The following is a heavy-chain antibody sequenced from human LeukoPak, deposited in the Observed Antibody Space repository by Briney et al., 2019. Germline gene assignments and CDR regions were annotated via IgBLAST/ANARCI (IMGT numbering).Heavy chain of an antibody. J-gene: IGHJ4*02. CDR3: ARTISPDYDFWSGYTYYFDY. V-gene: IGHV4-59*08. Sequence: SETLSLTCTVSGGSISSYYWSWIRQPPGKGLEWIGYIYYGGSTNYNPSLKSRVTISVDTSKNQFSLKLSSVTAADTAVYYCARTISPDYDFWSGYTYYFDYWGQGTLVTVSS. D-gene: IGHD3-3*01. CDR2: IYYGGST. CDR1: GGSISSYY.